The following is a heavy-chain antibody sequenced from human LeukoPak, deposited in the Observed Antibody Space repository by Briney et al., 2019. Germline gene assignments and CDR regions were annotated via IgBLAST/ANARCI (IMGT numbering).Heavy chain of an antibody. Sequence: GGSLRLSCAASGFTFSSYAMSWVRQAPGEGLEWVSGVGGDGRVTHYADSVKGRFTISRDNSKNTLYLQMSSLRAEDTAVYYCAKDRVPDGVWSFDYWGQGSLVIVSS. CDR3: AKDRVPDGVWSFDY. V-gene: IGHV3-23*01. CDR2: VGGDGRVT. D-gene: IGHD2-8*02. J-gene: IGHJ4*02. CDR1: GFTFSSYA.